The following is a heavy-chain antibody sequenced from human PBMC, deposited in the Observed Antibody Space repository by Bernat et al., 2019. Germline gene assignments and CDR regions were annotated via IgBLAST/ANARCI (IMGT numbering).Heavy chain of an antibody. CDR1: GGTFSSYT. CDR3: ARVGCGGDCYYYYGMDV. D-gene: IGHD2-21*02. CDR2: IIPILGIA. Sequence: QVQLVQSGAEVKKPGSSVKVSCKASGGTFSSYTISWVRQAPGQGREWMGRIIPILGIANYAQKFQGRVTITASTSTSTAYLELSSLSSEDTAVYYCARVGCGGDCYYYYGMDVWGQGTTVTVSS. V-gene: IGHV1-69*02. J-gene: IGHJ6*02.